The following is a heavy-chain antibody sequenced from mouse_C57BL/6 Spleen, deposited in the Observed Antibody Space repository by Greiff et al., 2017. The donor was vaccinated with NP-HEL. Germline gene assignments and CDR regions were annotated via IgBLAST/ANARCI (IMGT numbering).Heavy chain of an antibody. D-gene: IGHD2-2*01. J-gene: IGHJ2*01. CDR1: GYAFSSYW. CDR2: IYPGDGDT. V-gene: IGHV1-80*01. Sequence: VQLQQSGAELVKPGASVKISCKASGYAFSSYWMNWVKQRPGKGLEWIGQIYPGDGDTNYNGKFKGKATLTADKSSSTAYMQLSSLTSEDSAVYYCARSGHGYDEVYWGQGTTLTVSS. CDR3: ARSGHGYDEVY.